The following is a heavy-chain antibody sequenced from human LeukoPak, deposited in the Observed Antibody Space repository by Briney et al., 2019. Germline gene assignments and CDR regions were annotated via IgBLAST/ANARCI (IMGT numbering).Heavy chain of an antibody. CDR3: ARRSSFDY. V-gene: IGHV3-74*01. J-gene: IGHJ4*02. Sequence: PGGSLRLSCAASGFTFSSSWMQSVRQAPGKGLVWVSRINSDGSTTNYADSVKGRFTISRDNAKNTLYLLMNSLRAEDSAVYYCARRSSFDYWGQGSLVTVSS. CDR2: INSDGSTT. D-gene: IGHD6-6*01. CDR1: GFTFSSSW.